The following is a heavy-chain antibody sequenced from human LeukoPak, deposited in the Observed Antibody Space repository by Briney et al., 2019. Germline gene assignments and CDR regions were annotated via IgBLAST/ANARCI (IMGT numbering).Heavy chain of an antibody. Sequence: PGGSLRLSCAASGFTVSSNYMSWVRQAPGKGLEWVSVIYSGGSTYYADSVKGRFTISRDNSKNTLYLQMNSLRAEDTAVYYCARAPGYSSGWYLDYWGQGTLVTVSS. CDR1: GFTVSSNY. CDR2: IYSGGST. V-gene: IGHV3-53*01. CDR3: ARAPGYSSGWYLDY. D-gene: IGHD6-19*01. J-gene: IGHJ4*02.